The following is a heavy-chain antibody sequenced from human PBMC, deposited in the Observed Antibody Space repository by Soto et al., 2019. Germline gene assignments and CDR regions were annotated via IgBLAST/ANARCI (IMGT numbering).Heavy chain of an antibody. J-gene: IGHJ4*02. V-gene: IGHV3-11*01. Sequence: GGSLRLSCAASGFTFSDYYMSWIRQAPGKGLEWVSYNSSSGSTIYYAESVKGRFTISRDNAKNSLYLQMNSLRAEDTAVYYCGWQKGGGYFDYWGQGTLVTVSS. CDR1: GFTFSDYY. CDR3: GWQKGGGYFDY. D-gene: IGHD2-15*01. CDR2: NSSSGSTI.